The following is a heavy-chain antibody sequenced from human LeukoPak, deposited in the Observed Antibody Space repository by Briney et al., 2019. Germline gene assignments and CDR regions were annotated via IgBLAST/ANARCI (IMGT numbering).Heavy chain of an antibody. CDR2: ISAGGGST. D-gene: IGHD3-10*01. CDR3: AKSPGDREGIDY. Sequence: GGSLRLSCAASGFTFSSYAMTWVRQAPGKGLEWVSTISAGGGSTYYADSVKGRFTISRDDSKSTLFLQMSSLRAEDTALYYCAKSPGDREGIDYWGQGTLVTVSS. CDR1: GFTFSSYA. V-gene: IGHV3-23*01. J-gene: IGHJ4*02.